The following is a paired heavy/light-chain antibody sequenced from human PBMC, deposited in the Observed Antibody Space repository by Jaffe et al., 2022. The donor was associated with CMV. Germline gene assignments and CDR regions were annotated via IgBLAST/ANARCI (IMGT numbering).Light chain of an antibody. CDR3: QQYYGTPPRT. CDR2: WAS. J-gene: IGKJ1*01. CDR1: QSVLDSSNNQNY. V-gene: IGKV4-1*01. Sequence: DIVMTQSPDSLAVSLGERATINCKSNQSVLDSSNNQNYLAWYQQKPRQPPKLLIYWASTRESGVPDRFSGSGSGTDFTLTISSLQAEDVAVYYCQQYYGTPPRTFGQGTKVEIK.
Heavy chain of an antibody. CDR3: ARDRDYSTSPVGQ. V-gene: IGHV3-21*01. CDR1: GFTFTSYS. CDR2: ISSSSSYI. D-gene: IGHD6-13*01. J-gene: IGHJ4*02. Sequence: EVQLVESGGGLVKPGGSLRLSCAGSGFTFTSYSMNWVRQAPGKGLEWVSFISSSSSYIYYADSVRGRFTISRDNAKNSLYLQMNSLRAEDTAVYYCARDRDYSTSPVGQWGQGTLVTVSS.